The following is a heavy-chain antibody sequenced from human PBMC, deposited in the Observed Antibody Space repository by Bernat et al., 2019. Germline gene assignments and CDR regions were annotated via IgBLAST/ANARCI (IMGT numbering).Heavy chain of an antibody. CDR3: ARDGIAVADY. J-gene: IGHJ4*02. CDR1: GFTFSSYG. CDR2: IWYDGSNK. Sequence: QVQLVESGGGVVQPGRSLRLSCAASGFTFSSYGMHWVRQAPGKGLEWVAVIWYDGSNKNYADSVKGRFTISRDNSKNTLYLQMNSLRAEDTAVYYCARDGIAVADYWGQGTLVTVSS. D-gene: IGHD6-19*01. V-gene: IGHV3-33*01.